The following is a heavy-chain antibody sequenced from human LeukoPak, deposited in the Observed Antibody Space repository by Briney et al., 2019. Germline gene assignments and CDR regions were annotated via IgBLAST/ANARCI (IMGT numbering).Heavy chain of an antibody. J-gene: IGHJ4*02. D-gene: IGHD6-13*01. V-gene: IGHV1-18*01. CDR1: GYTFTSYG. Sequence: ASVKVSCKGSGYTFTSYGISWVRQAPGQELEWMGWISVYNGNTNYAQKFQGRVTMTTDTSTSTAYMELRSLRSDDTAVYYCAIQSRSSSYDYWGQGTLVTVSS. CDR2: ISVYNGNT. CDR3: AIQSRSSSYDY.